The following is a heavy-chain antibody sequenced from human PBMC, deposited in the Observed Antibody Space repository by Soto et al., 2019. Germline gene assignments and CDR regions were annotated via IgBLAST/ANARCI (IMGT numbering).Heavy chain of an antibody. Sequence: SETLSLTCTVSGGSTNSRSDYWGWIRQPPGKGLEWIGSVYYSGSTYDNPSLQSRVTISVDTSRNQFSLKLISVTAADTAVYFCARQPRGPGYGERGLYFDYWGQGTLVTVSS. V-gene: IGHV4-39*01. CDR2: VYYSGST. CDR3: ARQPRGPGYGERGLYFDY. J-gene: IGHJ4*02. D-gene: IGHD3-16*01. CDR1: GGSTNSRSDY.